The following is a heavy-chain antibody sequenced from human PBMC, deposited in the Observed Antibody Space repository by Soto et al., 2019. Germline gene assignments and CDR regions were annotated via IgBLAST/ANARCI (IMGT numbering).Heavy chain of an antibody. V-gene: IGHV3-30*18. CDR3: AKDHVGGDFTN. CDR1: GFTFSSYG. CDR2: ISYDGSNK. J-gene: IGHJ4*02. Sequence: QVQLVESGGGVVQPGRSLRLSCAASGFTFSSYGMHWVRQAPGKGLEWVAVISYDGSNKYYADSVKGRFTISRDNSKNTLYLQMNSLRAEDTAVYSCAKDHVGGDFTNWGQGTLVTVSS. D-gene: IGHD4-17*01.